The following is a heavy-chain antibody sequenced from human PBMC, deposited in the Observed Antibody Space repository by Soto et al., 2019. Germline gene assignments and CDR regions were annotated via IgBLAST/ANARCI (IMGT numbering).Heavy chain of an antibody. V-gene: IGHV2-5*02. D-gene: IGHD2-21*02. J-gene: IGHJ6*02. CDR2: IYWDDDK. CDR1: GFSLSTSGVG. CDR3: IQSRCGGDCLQSYASHYYYGMDV. Sequence: GPTLVNPTQTLTLTCTFSGFSLSTSGVGVGWIRQPPGKALEWLALIYWDDDKRYSPSLRSRLTISKDTSKNQVVLTMTNMDPVDTATYYCIQSRCGGDCLQSYASHYYYGMDVWGQGTTVTVS.